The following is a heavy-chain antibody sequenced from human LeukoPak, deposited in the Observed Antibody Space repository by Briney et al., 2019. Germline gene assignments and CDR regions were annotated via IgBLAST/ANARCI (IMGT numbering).Heavy chain of an antibody. CDR3: VRNIEWLALDY. CDR1: GGSISSYY. D-gene: IGHD6-19*01. Sequence: SETLSLTCTVSGGSISSYYWSWIRQPPGKGLEWIGYIYYSGSTNYNPSLKSRVTISVDTSKNQFSLKLSSVTAADTAVYYCVRNIEWLALDYWGQGTLVTVSS. J-gene: IGHJ4*02. CDR2: IYYSGST. V-gene: IGHV4-59*01.